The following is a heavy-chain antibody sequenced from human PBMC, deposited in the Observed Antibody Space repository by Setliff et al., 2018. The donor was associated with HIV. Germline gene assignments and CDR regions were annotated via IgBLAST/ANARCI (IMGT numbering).Heavy chain of an antibody. Sequence: VKVSCKASGYTFTGYYIHWVRQAPGQGLEWMGWINPNSGATNYAQNFQGRVTMTRDPSISTVYIELSRLRSDDTAVYYCASPSPITGMMADFWGQGTRVTVSS. V-gene: IGHV1-2*02. D-gene: IGHD1-20*01. CDR1: GYTFTGYY. CDR2: INPNSGAT. J-gene: IGHJ4*02. CDR3: ASPSPITGMMADF.